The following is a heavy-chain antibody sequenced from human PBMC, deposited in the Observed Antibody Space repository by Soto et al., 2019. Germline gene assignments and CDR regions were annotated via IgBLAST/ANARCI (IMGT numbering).Heavy chain of an antibody. D-gene: IGHD2-15*01. Sequence: QITLKESGPTLVKTTQNLTLTCTISEFSLSTSGVGVGWIRQPPGKSLEWIELIYWVDVQRYSPSLKTRLTITKDNSRSQVVLTTTSMDPVDTATYCCARSPCSGGSSYLFDFWGQGTLVNVS. CDR2: IYWVDVQ. CDR3: ARSPCSGGSSYLFDF. V-gene: IGHV2-5*02. CDR1: EFSLSTSGVG. J-gene: IGHJ4*02.